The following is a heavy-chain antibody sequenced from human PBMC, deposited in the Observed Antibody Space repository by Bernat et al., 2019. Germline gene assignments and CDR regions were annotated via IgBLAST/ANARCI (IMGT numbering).Heavy chain of an antibody. CDR1: GGSISSSGYF. V-gene: IGHV4-31*03. D-gene: IGHD2-15*01. Sequence: QVHLQESGPGLVRPSQTLSLTRTVSGGSISSSGYFWTWIRQRPGTGLEWIGYISFSGTPDYNPSLQSRVSIVVNTSENQFSLKLSSVTAADTAVYFCARLRCSGSSCSFGGAFESWGRGTMVTVSS. J-gene: IGHJ3*01. CDR3: ARLRCSGSSCSFGGAFES. CDR2: ISFSGTP.